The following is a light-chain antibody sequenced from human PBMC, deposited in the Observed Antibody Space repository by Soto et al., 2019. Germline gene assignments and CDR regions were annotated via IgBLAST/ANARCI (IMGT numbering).Light chain of an antibody. V-gene: IGKV1-17*02. CDR2: AAS. J-gene: IGKJ1*01. Sequence: DFQMTQSPSSLSASVGDRVTITCRASQDIRGDLGWFQQKPGKAPKRLIYAASSLQSGVPSRFSGSGSRTEFTLNISNLQPEDLATYYCLQHNTYPRTFGQGTKVEIK. CDR1: QDIRGD. CDR3: LQHNTYPRT.